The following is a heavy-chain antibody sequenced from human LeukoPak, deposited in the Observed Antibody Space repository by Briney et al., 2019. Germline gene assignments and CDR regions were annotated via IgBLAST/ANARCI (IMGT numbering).Heavy chain of an antibody. V-gene: IGHV3-11*01. J-gene: IGHJ6*02. CDR2: ISSSGSTI. CDR1: GFTFSDYY. CDR3: ACMTTVVTEGMDV. D-gene: IGHD4-23*01. Sequence: TGGSLRLSCAASGFTFSDYYMSWIRQAPGKGLEWVSYISSSGSTIYYADSVKGRFTISRDNAKNSLYLQMNSLRAEDTAVYYCACMTTVVTEGMDVWGQGTTVTVSS.